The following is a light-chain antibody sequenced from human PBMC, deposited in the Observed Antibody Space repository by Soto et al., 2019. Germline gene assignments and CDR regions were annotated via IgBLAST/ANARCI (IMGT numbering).Light chain of an antibody. CDR2: GAS. V-gene: IGKV3-20*01. J-gene: IGKJ4*02. Sequence: EILLTQSPGTLSLSPGERATLSCRASQSVSSSYLAWYQQKPGQAPRLLIYGASSRATGIPDRFSGSGSGTDFTLTISRLEPEDFAVYYCQQYGSSPGFGGGTKV. CDR3: QQYGSSPG. CDR1: QSVSSSY.